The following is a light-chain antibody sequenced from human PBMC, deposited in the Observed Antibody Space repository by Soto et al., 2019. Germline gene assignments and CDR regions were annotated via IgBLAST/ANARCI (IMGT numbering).Light chain of an antibody. CDR2: DVT. J-gene: IGLJ2*01. Sequence: QSVLTQPASVSGSPGQSITISCTGTSSDVGGHDHVSLYQQHPGKAPKLMIYDVTYRPSGVSSRFSGSKSGHTASLTISGLQAEDEANYYCSSYTVTNTLVLFGAGTKLTVL. CDR1: SSDVGGHDH. V-gene: IGLV2-14*03. CDR3: SSYTVTNTLVL.